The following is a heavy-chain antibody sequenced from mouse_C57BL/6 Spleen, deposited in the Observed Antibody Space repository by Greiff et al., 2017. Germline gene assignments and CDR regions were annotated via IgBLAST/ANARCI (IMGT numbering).Heavy chain of an antibody. CDR1: GYTFTDYY. CDR3: ARDSLYAMDY. CDR2: INPNNGGT. D-gene: IGHD6-1*01. J-gene: IGHJ4*01. V-gene: IGHV1-26*01. Sequence: VQLQQSGPELVKPGASVKISCKASGYTFTDYYMNWVKQSHGKSLEWIGDINPNNGGTSYNQKFKGKATLTVDKSSSTAYMELRSLTSEDSAVYYCARDSLYAMDYWGQGPSVTVSS.